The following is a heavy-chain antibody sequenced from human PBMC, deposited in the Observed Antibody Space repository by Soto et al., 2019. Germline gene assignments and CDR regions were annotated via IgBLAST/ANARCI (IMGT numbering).Heavy chain of an antibody. V-gene: IGHV1-69*01. Sequence: QVQLVQSGAEVKKPGSSVKVSCKASGGTFSNYAVSWVRQAPGQGLEWMGVIIPVFDTTYYAQKFQGRVTITADESTSTAYMQLSSLRSEDTAVYYCTTGGYCTDGVCYRAVDDWGQGTLVTVSS. J-gene: IGHJ4*02. CDR3: TTGGYCTDGVCYRAVDD. CDR2: IIPVFDTT. D-gene: IGHD2-8*01. CDR1: GGTFSNYA.